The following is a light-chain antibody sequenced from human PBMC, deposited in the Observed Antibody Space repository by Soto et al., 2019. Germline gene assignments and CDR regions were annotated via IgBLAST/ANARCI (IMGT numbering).Light chain of an antibody. J-gene: IGLJ2*01. CDR2: EVS. Sequence: QSALTQPPSASGSLGQSVTISCTGTSSDVGAYNYVSWYQQHPARAPKVIIYEVSQRPSGVPDRFSGSKSGNTASLTVSGLQAEDEADYYCSSNTGNNNFVVFGGGTKVTVL. CDR1: SSDVGAYNY. CDR3: SSNTGNNNFVV. V-gene: IGLV2-8*01.